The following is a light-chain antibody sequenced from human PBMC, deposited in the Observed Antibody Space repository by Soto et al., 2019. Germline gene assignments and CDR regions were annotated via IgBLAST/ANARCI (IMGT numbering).Light chain of an antibody. V-gene: IGKV1-27*01. CDR2: AAS. J-gene: IGKJ3*01. CDR3: QHYHSPPFT. CDR1: QGISNY. Sequence: DIQMTQSPSSLSAFVGDSVTFTCRASQGISNYLAWYHQKPGKVPKLLVYAASTLHSQVPSRISGSGSGTEFTLTIHSLQPEDVGTYYCQHYHSPPFTFGPGTKLEIK.